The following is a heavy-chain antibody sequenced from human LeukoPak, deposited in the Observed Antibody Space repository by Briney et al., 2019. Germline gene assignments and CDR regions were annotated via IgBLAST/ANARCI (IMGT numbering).Heavy chain of an antibody. Sequence: ASVKVSCKASGDTFSSYVISWVRQAHGQGLEWMGGIVPIFGSANYAQKFQGRVTITADKSTNTAYMELSSLRSEDTAVYYCARGVKIAVAGIYYFDYWGQGTLVTVSS. CDR3: ARGVKIAVAGIYYFDY. CDR2: IVPIFGSA. CDR1: GDTFSSYV. V-gene: IGHV1-69*06. J-gene: IGHJ4*02. D-gene: IGHD6-19*01.